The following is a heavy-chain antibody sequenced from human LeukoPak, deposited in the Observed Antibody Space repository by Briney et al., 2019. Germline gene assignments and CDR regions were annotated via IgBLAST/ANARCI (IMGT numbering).Heavy chain of an antibody. D-gene: IGHD1-14*01. CDR1: EFTFSNYA. V-gene: IGHV3-23*01. CDR2: ISGGGGST. Sequence: GGSLRLSCAASEFTFSNYALNWVRQAPGKGLEWVSGISGGGGSTYYADSVKGRFTISRDNSKNTLYLQMDSLRAEDTALYYCAKGSGINHYHWIDPWGQGTLVTVSS. CDR3: AKGSGINHYHWIDP. J-gene: IGHJ5*02.